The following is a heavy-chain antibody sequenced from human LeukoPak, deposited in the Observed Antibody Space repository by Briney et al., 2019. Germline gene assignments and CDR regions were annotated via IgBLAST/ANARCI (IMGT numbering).Heavy chain of an antibody. D-gene: IGHD2-15*01. J-gene: IGHJ4*02. V-gene: IGHV4-59*01. CDR1: GGSINSYY. CDR2: FYYSGST. CDR3: AGKSGGPYFFDY. Sequence: PSETLSLTCTVSGGSINSYYWSWIRQPPGKGLEWIGYFYYSGSTNYNPSLESRVTISVDTSKNRFSLKLSSVTAADTAVYYFAGKSGGPYFFDYWGQGTLVTVSS.